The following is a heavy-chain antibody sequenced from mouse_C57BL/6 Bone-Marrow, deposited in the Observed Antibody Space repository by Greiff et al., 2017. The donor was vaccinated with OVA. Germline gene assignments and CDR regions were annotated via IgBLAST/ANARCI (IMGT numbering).Heavy chain of an antibody. Sequence: VHVKQSGPELVKPGASVKIPCKASGYTFTDYNMDWVKQSHGKSLEWIGDINPNNGGTIYNQKFKGKATLTVDKSSSTAYMQLSSLTSEDSAVYYCARSGDGYYHYFDYWGQGTTLTVSS. D-gene: IGHD2-3*01. CDR1: GYTFTDYN. J-gene: IGHJ2*01. CDR3: ARSGDGYYHYFDY. V-gene: IGHV1-18*01. CDR2: INPNNGGT.